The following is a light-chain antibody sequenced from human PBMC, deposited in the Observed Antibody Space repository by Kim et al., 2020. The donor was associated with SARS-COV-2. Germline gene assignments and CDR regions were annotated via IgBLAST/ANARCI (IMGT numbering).Light chain of an antibody. CDR3: SSYTSSRTLV. CDR2: DVT. J-gene: IGLJ2*01. Sequence: GQSLTISCTGTSSDVGGYHYVSWYQQHPGKAPKLIIYDVTKRPSGVSNRFSGSKSGNTASLTISGLRADDEADYYCSSYTSSRTLVFGGGTKLTVL. V-gene: IGLV2-14*04. CDR1: SSDVGGYHY.